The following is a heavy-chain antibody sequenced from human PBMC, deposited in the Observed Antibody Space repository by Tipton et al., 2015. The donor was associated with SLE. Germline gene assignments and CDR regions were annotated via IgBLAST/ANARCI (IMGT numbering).Heavy chain of an antibody. V-gene: IGHV3-23*01. CDR1: GFTFSSYS. CDR3: AKDGQWLVRFYYYGMDV. D-gene: IGHD6-19*01. Sequence: SLRLSCAASGFTFSSYSMNWVRQAPGKGLEWVSAISGSGGSTYYADSVKGRFTISRDNSKNTLYLQMNSLRAEDTAVYYCAKDGQWLVRFYYYGMDVWGQGTTVTVSS. CDR2: ISGSGGST. J-gene: IGHJ6*02.